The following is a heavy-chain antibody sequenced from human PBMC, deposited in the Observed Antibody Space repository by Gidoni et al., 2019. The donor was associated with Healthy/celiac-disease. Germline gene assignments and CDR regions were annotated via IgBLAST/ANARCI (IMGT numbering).Heavy chain of an antibody. J-gene: IGHJ4*02. CDR3: ARGYLSHGDSSGYLCYFDY. CDR2: NNHSGST. Sequence: QVQLQQWGAGLLKPSETLSLPCAVYGGSFSGYYWSWIRQPPGKGLEWIGENNHSGSTNYNPSLKSRVTISVDTSKNQFSLKLSSVTAADTAVYYCARGYLSHGDSSGYLCYFDYWGQGTLVTVSS. V-gene: IGHV4-34*01. D-gene: IGHD3-22*01. CDR1: GGSFSGYY.